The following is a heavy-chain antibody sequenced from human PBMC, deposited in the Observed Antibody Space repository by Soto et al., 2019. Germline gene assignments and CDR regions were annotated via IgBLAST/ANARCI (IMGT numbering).Heavy chain of an antibody. CDR1: GYIFTSYW. J-gene: IGHJ4*02. CDR2: IDPSDSYT. D-gene: IGHD6-13*01. CDR3: ARQPGGAAASSFDS. Sequence: GESLKISCKGSGYIFTSYWISWVRQMPGKGLEWMGRIDPSDSYTSYRPSFQGHVTISGDRSISTVYLQWSSLKASDTAMYYCARQPGGAAASSFDSGGQGTLVTVPS. V-gene: IGHV5-10-1*01.